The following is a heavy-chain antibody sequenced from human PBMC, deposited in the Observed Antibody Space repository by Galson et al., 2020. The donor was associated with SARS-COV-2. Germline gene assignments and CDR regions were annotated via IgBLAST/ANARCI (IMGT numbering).Heavy chain of an antibody. CDR2: ISDDGSSE. J-gene: IGHJ4*02. D-gene: IGHD1-1*01. CDR1: GFSFSIHP. Sequence: GESLKISCAASGFSFSIHPMHWLRQAPGRGLQSLAVISDDGSSEHYAGSVKGRFSISRDNSNNTLFLQMNSLRAEDTAVYYCARAGRDGYNLIDYCGQGTLVTVSS. CDR3: ARAGRDGYNLIDY. V-gene: IGHV3-30-3*01.